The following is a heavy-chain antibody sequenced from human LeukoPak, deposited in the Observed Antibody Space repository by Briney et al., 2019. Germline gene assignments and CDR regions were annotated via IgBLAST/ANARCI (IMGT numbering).Heavy chain of an antibody. CDR2: ISGSGGST. V-gene: IGHV3-23*01. J-gene: IGHJ3*02. CDR3: AKGLIAYYYGSGSYPIHAFDI. Sequence: PGGSLRLSCAASGFTFSSYAMSWVRQAPGKGLEWVSAISGSGGSTYYADSVKGRFTISRDNSKNTLYLQMDSLRAEDTAVYYCAKGLIAYYYGSGSYPIHAFDIWGQGTMVTVSS. D-gene: IGHD3-10*01. CDR1: GFTFSSYA.